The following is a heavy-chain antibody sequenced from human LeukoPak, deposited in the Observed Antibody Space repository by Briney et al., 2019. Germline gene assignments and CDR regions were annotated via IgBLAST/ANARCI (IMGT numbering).Heavy chain of an antibody. D-gene: IGHD6-13*01. V-gene: IGHV4-39*07. CDR1: GGSISSSSYY. J-gene: IGHJ3*02. CDR2: IYESGST. CDR3: ARAYSSSWSNAFNI. Sequence: SETLSLTCTVSGGSISSSSYYWGWIRQPPGKGLEWIGYIYESGSTYYNPSLKSRVTISLDRSKNEFSLKLNSVTAADTAVYYCARAYSSSWSNAFNIWGQGTMVTVSS.